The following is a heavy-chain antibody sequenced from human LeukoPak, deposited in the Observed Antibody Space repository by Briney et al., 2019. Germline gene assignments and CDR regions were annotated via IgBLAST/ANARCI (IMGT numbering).Heavy chain of an antibody. CDR3: ASLEGPFVDAAMETQLQGYFQH. V-gene: IGHV4-34*01. CDR1: GGSFSGYY. D-gene: IGHD5-18*01. CDR2: INHSGST. Sequence: SETLALTCAVYGGSFSGYYWSWIRQPPGKGLEWIGEINHSGSTNYNPSLKSRVTISVDTSKNQFSLNLSSVTAADTAVYYCASLEGPFVDAAMETQLQGYFQHWGQGTLVTVSS. J-gene: IGHJ1*01.